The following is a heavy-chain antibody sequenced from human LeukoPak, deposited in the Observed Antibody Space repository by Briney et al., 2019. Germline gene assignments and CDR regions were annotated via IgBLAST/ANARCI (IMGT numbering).Heavy chain of an antibody. CDR3: AQGYSSGWFPY. V-gene: IGHV3-23*01. Sequence: SGGSLRLSCAVSGFSVTSYGMSWVRQAPGKGLEWISAISLNGDTTYYADSVKGRFIISRDNSENKLYLQMNSLRTEDTTVYYCAQGYSSGWFPYWGQGSLVSVSS. D-gene: IGHD6-19*01. CDR1: GFSVTSYG. J-gene: IGHJ4*02. CDR2: ISLNGDTT.